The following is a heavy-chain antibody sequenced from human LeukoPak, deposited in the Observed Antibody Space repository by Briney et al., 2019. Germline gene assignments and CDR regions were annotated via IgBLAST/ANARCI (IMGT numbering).Heavy chain of an antibody. CDR1: GFTFSSYW. D-gene: IGHD6-13*01. CDR2: ISSSSSTI. J-gene: IGHJ3*02. CDR3: ARVFGIAAAGTDAFDI. Sequence: GGSLRLSCAASGFTFSSYWMSWVRQAPGKGLEWVSYISSSSSTIYYADSVKGRFTISRDNAKNSLYLQMNSLRAEDTAVYYCARVFGIAAAGTDAFDIWGQGTMVTVSS. V-gene: IGHV3-48*04.